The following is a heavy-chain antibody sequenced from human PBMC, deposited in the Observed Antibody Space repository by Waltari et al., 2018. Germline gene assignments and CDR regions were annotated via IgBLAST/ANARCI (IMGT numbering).Heavy chain of an antibody. D-gene: IGHD3-10*01. CDR3: ARQKMVRKVGWFDP. J-gene: IGHJ5*02. CDR2: IYPDDSDT. V-gene: IGHV5-51*01. CDR1: GSGFSDFW. Sequence: EVQLVQSGVEGKKSGESLKISCKASGSGFSDFWNGWLRQMPGKGLEWMGLIYPDDSDTRYNPSFRGHVTMSVDRSSNTAYLQWSALKPSDSAIYYCARQKMVRKVGWFDPWGQGTLVSVSS.